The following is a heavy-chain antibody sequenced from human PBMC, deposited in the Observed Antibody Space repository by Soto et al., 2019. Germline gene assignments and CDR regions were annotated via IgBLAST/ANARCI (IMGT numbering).Heavy chain of an antibody. J-gene: IGHJ4*01. CDR1: GFTFRNAW. D-gene: IGHD3-22*01. CDR2: VKRKNDGGTT. CDR3: TTDSYITTIPVRFDY. Sequence: PGGCLRLSCAASGFTFRNAWINGVRRTAGRGLEWVGRVKRKNDGGTTDFAAPVKGRFAISRDDSKNMVYLEMNSLQTEDTAIYYCTTDSYITTIPVRFDYWGHGTLVTVSS. V-gene: IGHV3-15*07.